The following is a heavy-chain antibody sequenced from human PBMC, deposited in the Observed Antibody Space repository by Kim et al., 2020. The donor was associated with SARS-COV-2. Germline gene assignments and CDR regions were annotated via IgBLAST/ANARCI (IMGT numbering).Heavy chain of an antibody. J-gene: IGHJ6*03. Sequence: YAQKFQGRVTITADESTSTAYMELSSLRSEDTAVYYCASAVGDYYYYMDVWGKGTTVTVSS. V-gene: IGHV1-69*01. CDR3: ASAVGDYYYYMDV.